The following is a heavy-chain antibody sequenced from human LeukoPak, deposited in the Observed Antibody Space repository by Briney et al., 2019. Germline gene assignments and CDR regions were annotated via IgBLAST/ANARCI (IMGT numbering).Heavy chain of an antibody. CDR2: INGDLTNT. D-gene: IGHD2-2*01. J-gene: IGHJ5*02. Sequence: GGSLRLSCAASGFTFTDYWMHWVRQVAGKGLVWVSRINGDLTNTTYADSVKGRFTISRDNAKNTLYLQMDSLRAEDTAVYYCARAMPHDNWFNPWGQGSLVTVSS. V-gene: IGHV3-74*03. CDR1: GFTFTDYW. CDR3: ARAMPHDNWFNP.